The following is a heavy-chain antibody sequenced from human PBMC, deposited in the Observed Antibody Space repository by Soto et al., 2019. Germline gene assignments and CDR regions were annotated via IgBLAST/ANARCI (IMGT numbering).Heavy chain of an antibody. V-gene: IGHV4-34*01. CDR2: INHSGST. Sequence: SETLSLTCAVYGGSFSGYYWSWIRQPPGKGLEWIGEINHSGSTNYNPSLKSRVTISVDTSKNQFSLKLSSVTAADTAVYYCARGRPYYYDSSGYYYWFDPWGQGTLVTVS. J-gene: IGHJ5*02. CDR1: GGSFSGYY. CDR3: ARGRPYYYDSSGYYYWFDP. D-gene: IGHD3-22*01.